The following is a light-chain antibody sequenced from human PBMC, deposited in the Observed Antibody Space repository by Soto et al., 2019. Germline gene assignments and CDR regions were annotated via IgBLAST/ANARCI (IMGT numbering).Light chain of an antibody. J-gene: IGKJ1*01. Sequence: DIQMTQSPSTLSASVGDRVTITCRASQSISSWLAWYKQKPGKAPKLLIYDASSLESGVPSRFSGSGSGTEFTLTISSLQPDDFATYYCQQHWTFGQGTKVDIK. CDR2: DAS. CDR1: QSISSW. CDR3: QQHWT. V-gene: IGKV1-5*01.